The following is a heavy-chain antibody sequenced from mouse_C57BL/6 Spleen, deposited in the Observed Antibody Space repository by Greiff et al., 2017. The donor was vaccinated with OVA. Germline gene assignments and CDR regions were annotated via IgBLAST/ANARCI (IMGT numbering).Heavy chain of an antibody. CDR3: TREGYPAFDY. D-gene: IGHD3-2*02. Sequence: VQLVESGAELVRPGASVTLSCKASGYTFTDYEMHWVKQTPVHGLEWIGAIDPETGGTAYNQKFKGKAILTADKSSSTAYMELRSLTSEDSAVYYCTREGYPAFDYWGQGTLVTVSA. CDR2: IDPETGGT. V-gene: IGHV1-15*01. CDR1: GYTFTDYE. J-gene: IGHJ3*01.